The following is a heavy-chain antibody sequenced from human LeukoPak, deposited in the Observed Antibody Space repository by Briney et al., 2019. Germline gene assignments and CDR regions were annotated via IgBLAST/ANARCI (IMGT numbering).Heavy chain of an antibody. Sequence: APVKVSCKASGGTFSSYAISWVRQAPGQGLEWMGRIIPILGVANYAQKFQGRVTITADKSTSTAYMELSSLRSEDTAVYYCARESLHSSGYYAGNYFDYWGQGALVTVSS. CDR2: IIPILGVA. V-gene: IGHV1-69*04. CDR1: GGTFSSYA. CDR3: ARESLHSSGYYAGNYFDY. J-gene: IGHJ4*02. D-gene: IGHD3-22*01.